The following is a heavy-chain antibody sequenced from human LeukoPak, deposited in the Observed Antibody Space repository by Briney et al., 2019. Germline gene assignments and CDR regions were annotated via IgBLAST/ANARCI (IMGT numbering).Heavy chain of an antibody. D-gene: IGHD4-17*01. J-gene: IGHJ2*01. CDR2: IHHSGGT. CDR1: GGSFSGRY. Sequence: SETLSLTCAVFGGSFSGRYWSWVRQPPGKGLEWIGQIHHSGGTSYDSSLRSRVTMSVDTSRIQFSLKLSSVTAADTAVYYCAQHGEFYFDIWGRGTLVTVSS. CDR3: AQHGEFYFDI. V-gene: IGHV4-34*01.